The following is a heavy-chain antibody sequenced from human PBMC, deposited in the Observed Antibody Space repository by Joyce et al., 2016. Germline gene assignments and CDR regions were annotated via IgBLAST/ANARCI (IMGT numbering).Heavy chain of an antibody. CDR1: GFTFNVAL. CDR2: IKSKTSGETT. Sequence: EVQVAEYGGGLVKPGGSLRLSCAASGFTFNVALMTWVRQAQGKGLEWVGRIKSKTSGETTEDAAPVKGRFTISRDDSKNTVSLQMNGLRTEDTAVYFCAADVAEVGFGELDHWGQGTLVTVSS. CDR3: AADVAEVGFGELDH. J-gene: IGHJ4*02. V-gene: IGHV3-15*01. D-gene: IGHD3-10*01.